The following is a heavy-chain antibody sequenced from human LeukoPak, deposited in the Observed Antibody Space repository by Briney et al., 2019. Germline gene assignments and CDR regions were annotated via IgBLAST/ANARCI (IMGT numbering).Heavy chain of an antibody. Sequence: GGSLRLSCAASGFTFSTYAMSWVRQAPGKGLEWVSAISSSGGSTHYADSVKGRFIISRDNSKNTLYLQMNSLRAEDTAVYYCARDLNYYDSSGYYFDAFDIWGQGTMVTVSS. V-gene: IGHV3-23*01. CDR3: ARDLNYYDSSGYYFDAFDI. J-gene: IGHJ3*02. CDR1: GFTFSTYA. CDR2: ISSSGGST. D-gene: IGHD3-22*01.